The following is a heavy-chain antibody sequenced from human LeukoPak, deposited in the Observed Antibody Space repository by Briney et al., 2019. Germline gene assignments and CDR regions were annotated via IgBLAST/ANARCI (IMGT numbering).Heavy chain of an antibody. CDR2: INPSGGST. CDR3: ARDRQSDGYNYDYFDY. J-gene: IGHJ4*02. D-gene: IGHD5-24*01. CDR1: GYTFTSYY. V-gene: IGHV1-46*01. Sequence: ASVKVSCKASGYTFTSYYMHWVRQASGQGLEWMGIINPSGGSTSYAQKFQGRVTMTRDMSTSTVYMELSSLRSEDTAVYYCARDRQSDGYNYDYFDYWGQGTLVTVSS.